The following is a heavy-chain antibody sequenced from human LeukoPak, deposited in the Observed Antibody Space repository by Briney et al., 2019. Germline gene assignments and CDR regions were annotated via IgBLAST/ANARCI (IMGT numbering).Heavy chain of an antibody. D-gene: IGHD5-18*01. J-gene: IGHJ6*03. CDR2: ISSNGGST. CDR1: GFTFSSYA. Sequence: GGSLRLSCAASGFTFSSYAMHWVRQAPGKGLEYVSAISSNGGSTYYANSVKGRFTISRDNSKNTLYLQMGSLRAEDMAVYYCAREEAGYSYGFGYYYYMDVWGKGTTVTVSS. CDR3: AREEAGYSYGFGYYYYMDV. V-gene: IGHV3-64*01.